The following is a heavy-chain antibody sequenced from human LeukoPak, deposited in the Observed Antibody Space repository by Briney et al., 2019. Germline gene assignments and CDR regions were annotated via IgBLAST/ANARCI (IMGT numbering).Heavy chain of an antibody. D-gene: IGHD3-22*01. V-gene: IGHV4-59*12. CDR1: GGSISSYY. CDR2: IYHSGST. CDR3: ARFSNYYDSSGLDY. Sequence: PSETLSLTCTVSGGSISSYYWSWIRQPPGKGLEWIGSIYHSGSTYYNPSLKSRVTISVDTSKNQFSLKLSSVTAADTAVYYCARFSNYYDSSGLDYWGQGTLVTVSS. J-gene: IGHJ4*02.